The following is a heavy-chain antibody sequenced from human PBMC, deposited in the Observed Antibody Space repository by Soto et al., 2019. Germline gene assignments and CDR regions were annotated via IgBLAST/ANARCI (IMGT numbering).Heavy chain of an antibody. CDR1: GYTLTELS. D-gene: IGHD2-2*01. J-gene: IGHJ5*02. V-gene: IGHV1-24*01. CDR2: FDPEDGET. CDR3: ATFPAPESLRAAISRGWFDP. Sequence: ASVKVSCKVSGYTLTELSMHWVRQAPGKGLEWMGGFDPEDGETIYAQKFQGRVTMTEDTSTDTAYMELSSLRSEDTAVYYCATFPAPESLRAAISRGWFDPWGQGTLVTVSS.